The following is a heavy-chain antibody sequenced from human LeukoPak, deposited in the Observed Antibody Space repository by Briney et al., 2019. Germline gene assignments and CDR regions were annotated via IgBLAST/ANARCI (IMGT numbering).Heavy chain of an antibody. CDR1: GGSISSSSYY. Sequence: SETMSLTCTVSGGSISSSSYYWGWIRQPPGKGLEWIGSIYYSGSTYYNPSLKSRVTISVDTSKNQFSLKLSSVTAADTAVYYCARPRITMIVEAFDIWGQGTMVTVSS. CDR3: ARPRITMIVEAFDI. V-gene: IGHV4-39*01. J-gene: IGHJ3*02. D-gene: IGHD3-22*01. CDR2: IYYSGST.